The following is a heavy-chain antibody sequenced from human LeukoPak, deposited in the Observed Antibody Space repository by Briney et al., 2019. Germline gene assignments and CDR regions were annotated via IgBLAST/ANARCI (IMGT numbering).Heavy chain of an antibody. Sequence: GGSLRLSCAASGFTFSSYSMNWVRQAPGKGLEWVSSISSSSSYIYYADSVKGRFTISRDNAKNSLYLQMNSLRAEDTAVYYCARDGEYSGYPSGSFDYWGQGTLVTVSS. CDR1: GFTFSSYS. J-gene: IGHJ4*02. CDR2: ISSSSSYI. D-gene: IGHD5-12*01. V-gene: IGHV3-21*01. CDR3: ARDGEYSGYPSGSFDY.